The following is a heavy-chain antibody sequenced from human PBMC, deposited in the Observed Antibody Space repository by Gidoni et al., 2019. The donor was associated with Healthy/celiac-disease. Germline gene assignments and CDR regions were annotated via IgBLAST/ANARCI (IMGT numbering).Heavy chain of an antibody. CDR2: RKQDGSEK. J-gene: IGHJ5*02. Sequence: EVQLVESGGGLVQPGWSLRLSCAASGFPFRCFWMGWVRQAPGTGLEWVANRKQDGSEKYYVDSVKGRFTISRDNAKNSLYLQMNSLRAEDTAVYYCARELRYDFWSGYYANWFDPWGQGTLVTVSS. CDR3: ARELRYDFWSGYYANWFDP. V-gene: IGHV3-7*03. D-gene: IGHD3-3*01. CDR1: GFPFRCFW.